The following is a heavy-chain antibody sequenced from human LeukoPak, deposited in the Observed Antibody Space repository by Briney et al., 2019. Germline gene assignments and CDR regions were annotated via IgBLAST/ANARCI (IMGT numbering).Heavy chain of an antibody. CDR3: ARFSYGLDY. Sequence: SETLSLTCAVYGGSFSGYYWSWIRQPPGKGLEWIGEINHSGSTNYNPSLKSRVTISVDTSKNQFSLKLSSVTAADMAVYYCARFSYGLDYWGQGTLVTVSS. V-gene: IGHV4-34*01. D-gene: IGHD5-18*01. CDR2: INHSGST. J-gene: IGHJ4*02. CDR1: GGSFSGYY.